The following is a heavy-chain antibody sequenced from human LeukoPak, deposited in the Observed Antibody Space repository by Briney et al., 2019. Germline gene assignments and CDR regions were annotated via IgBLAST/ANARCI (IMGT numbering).Heavy chain of an antibody. Sequence: GGSLRLSCAASGFSLRKHPMHWVRQAPGKGLEFVSAISGDGGTTFYASSVKGRFTISRDNSKNMVVLQMGSLRTDDMGVYFCARDCSSGNCRGALDYWGQGALVTVSS. D-gene: IGHD3-22*01. V-gene: IGHV3-64*01. CDR2: ISGDGGTT. CDR1: GFSLRKHP. J-gene: IGHJ4*02. CDR3: ARDCSSGNCRGALDY.